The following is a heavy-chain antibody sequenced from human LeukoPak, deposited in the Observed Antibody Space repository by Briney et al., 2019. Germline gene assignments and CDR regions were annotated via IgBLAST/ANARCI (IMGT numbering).Heavy chain of an antibody. D-gene: IGHD6-13*01. Sequence: ASVKVSCKASGYTFTSYYMHWVRQAPGQGLEWMGIINPSGGSTSYAQKFQGRVTMTRDTSTSTVYMELSSLRSEDTAVYYCARARPIIAAAGSGFNNWFDPWGQGTLVTVPS. J-gene: IGHJ5*02. V-gene: IGHV1-46*01. CDR3: ARARPIIAAAGSGFNNWFDP. CDR1: GYTFTSYY. CDR2: INPSGGST.